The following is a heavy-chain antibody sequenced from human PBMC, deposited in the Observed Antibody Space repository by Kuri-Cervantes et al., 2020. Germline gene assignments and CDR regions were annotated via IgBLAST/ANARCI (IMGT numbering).Heavy chain of an antibody. CDR2: ISYDGSNK. J-gene: IGHJ3*02. V-gene: IGHV3-30*03. CDR3: ARERGGDDAFDI. Sequence: GGSLRLSCAASGFTVSSNYMSWVRQAPGKGLEWVAVISYDGSNKYYADSVKGRFTISRDNSKNTLYLQMNSLRAEDTAVYYCARERGGDDAFDIWGLGTMVTVSS. D-gene: IGHD2-21*02. CDR1: GFTVSSNY.